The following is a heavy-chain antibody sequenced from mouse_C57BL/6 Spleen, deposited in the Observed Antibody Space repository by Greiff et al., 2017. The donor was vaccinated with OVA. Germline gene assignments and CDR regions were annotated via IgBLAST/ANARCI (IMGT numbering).Heavy chain of an antibody. D-gene: IGHD2-2*01. Sequence: QVQLQQSGAELVRPGASVTLSCKASGYTFTDYEMHWVKQTPVHGLEWIGAIDPETGGTAYNQKFKGKAILTADKSSSTAYMELRSLTSEDSAVDYCTGDYGYGVLLDYWGQGTTLTVSS. J-gene: IGHJ2*01. CDR3: TGDYGYGVLLDY. V-gene: IGHV1-15*01. CDR1: GYTFTDYE. CDR2: IDPETGGT.